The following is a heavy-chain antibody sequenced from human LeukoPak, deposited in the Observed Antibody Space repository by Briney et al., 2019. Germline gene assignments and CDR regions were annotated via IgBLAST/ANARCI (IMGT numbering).Heavy chain of an antibody. D-gene: IGHD3-10*01. CDR1: GFTFSSYG. Sequence: HPGRSLRLSCAASGFTFSSYGMHWVRQAPGKGLEWVAGISYDGSNKYYADSVKGRFTISRDNSKNTLYLQMNSLRAEDTAVYYWAKMGYYYGSGSYFDYWGQGTLVTVSS. CDR2: ISYDGSNK. J-gene: IGHJ4*02. V-gene: IGHV3-30*18. CDR3: AKMGYYYGSGSYFDY.